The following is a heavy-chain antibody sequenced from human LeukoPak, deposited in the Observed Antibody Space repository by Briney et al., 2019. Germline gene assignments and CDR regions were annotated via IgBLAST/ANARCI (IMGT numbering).Heavy chain of an antibody. Sequence: GGSLRLSCAASGFTFSDYALGWVRQAPGRGLEWVATLSGSGAGTYYSDSVRGRFTISRDNSKSTLFLQMNSLRAEDTAVYYCARDGFDYDILTAWGQGTLVTVSS. CDR1: GFTFSDYA. D-gene: IGHD3-9*01. CDR2: LSGSGAGT. V-gene: IGHV3-23*01. J-gene: IGHJ5*02. CDR3: ARDGFDYDILTA.